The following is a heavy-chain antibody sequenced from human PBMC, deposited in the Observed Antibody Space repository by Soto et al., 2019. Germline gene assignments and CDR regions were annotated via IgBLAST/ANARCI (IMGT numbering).Heavy chain of an antibody. Sequence: QVQLVQSGAEVKKPGSSVKVSCKASGGTFSSYAISWVRQAPGQGLEWMGGIIPIFGTANYAQKFQGRVTITADESTSTAYMELSSLRSEDTAVYYCARVLHSYSIGWTMPYYYYGMDVWGQGTTVTVSS. J-gene: IGHJ6*02. CDR3: ARVLHSYSIGWTMPYYYYGMDV. CDR1: GGTFSSYA. CDR2: IIPIFGTA. V-gene: IGHV1-69*01. D-gene: IGHD6-19*01.